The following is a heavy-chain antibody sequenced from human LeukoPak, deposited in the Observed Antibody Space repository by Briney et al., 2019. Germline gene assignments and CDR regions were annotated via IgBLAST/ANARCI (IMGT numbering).Heavy chain of an antibody. Sequence: SETLSLTCTVSGGSISSYYWSWIRQPPGKGLEWIGYIYYSGSTYYNPSLKSRVTISVDTSKNQFSLKLSSVTAADTAVYYCASDYDSSGYYYLGAFDIWGQGTMVTVSS. CDR2: IYYSGST. V-gene: IGHV4-59*06. CDR3: ASDYDSSGYYYLGAFDI. J-gene: IGHJ3*02. D-gene: IGHD3-22*01. CDR1: GGSISSYY.